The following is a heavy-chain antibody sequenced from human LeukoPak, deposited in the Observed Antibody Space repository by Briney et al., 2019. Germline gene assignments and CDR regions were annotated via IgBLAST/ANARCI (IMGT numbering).Heavy chain of an antibody. V-gene: IGHV3-21*01. D-gene: IGHD6-19*01. CDR2: ITSSSSNI. CDR1: GFTFSSYS. Sequence: GGSLRLSCAVSGFTFSSYSMHWVREAPARGLEWVSSITSSSSNIYYADSVKRRITISRDNTKNSLYLQMNSLRADDTAVYYWARPPGYSSGDWGQGTLVTVSS. J-gene: IGHJ4*02. CDR3: ARPPGYSSGD.